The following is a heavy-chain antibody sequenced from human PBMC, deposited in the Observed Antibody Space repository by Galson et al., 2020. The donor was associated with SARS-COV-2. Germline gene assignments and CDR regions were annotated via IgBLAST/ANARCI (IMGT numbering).Heavy chain of an antibody. CDR3: AREGRWFGGYWYFDL. V-gene: IGHV3-23*01. J-gene: IGHJ2*01. Sequence: GGSLRLSCAASGFTFTSYSLSWVRQAPGKGPEWVSTIRGPGDATFYTDSVKGRFTISRDNSKNMVWLQMNSLRDEDTAMYYCAREGRWFGGYWYFDLWGRGTLVSVSS. CDR2: IRGPGDAT. D-gene: IGHD3-10*01. CDR1: GFTFTSYS.